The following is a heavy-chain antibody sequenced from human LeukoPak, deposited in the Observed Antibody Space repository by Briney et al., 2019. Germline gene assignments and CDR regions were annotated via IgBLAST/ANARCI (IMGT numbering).Heavy chain of an antibody. Sequence: ASVKVSCKASGGTFSSYAISWVRQAPGQGLEWMGRIIPIFGIANYAQKFQGRVTITADKSTSTAYMELSSLRAEGTAVYYCAREGDSSGYATLDYWGQGTLVTVSS. V-gene: IGHV1-69*04. J-gene: IGHJ4*02. CDR3: AREGDSSGYATLDY. D-gene: IGHD6-19*01. CDR2: IIPIFGIA. CDR1: GGTFSSYA.